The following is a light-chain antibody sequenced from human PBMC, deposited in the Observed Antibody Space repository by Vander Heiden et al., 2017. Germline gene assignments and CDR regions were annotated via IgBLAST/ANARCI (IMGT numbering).Light chain of an antibody. CDR2: DAS. CDR3: QQRSNWPRT. J-gene: IGKJ1*01. CDR1: QSVSSY. Sequence: EIALTQSPATLSLPPGERATLSCRASQSVSSYLAWYQQKPGQAPRLLIYDASNRATGIPGRFSGNGSGTDFTLSISSLEPEDFAVYYCQQRSNWPRTFGQGTKVEIK. V-gene: IGKV3-11*01.